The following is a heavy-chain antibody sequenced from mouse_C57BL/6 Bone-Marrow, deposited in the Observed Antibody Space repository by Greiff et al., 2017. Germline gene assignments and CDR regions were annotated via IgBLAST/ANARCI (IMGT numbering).Heavy chain of an antibody. CDR2: IYPRDGST. D-gene: IGHD1-1*01. Sequence: VQLPQSGPELVKPGASVKLSCKASGYTFTSYDINWVKQRPGQGLEWIGWIYPRDGSTKYNEKFKGKATLTVDTSSSTAYMELHSLTSEDSAVYFCARLEFDGSIGDWYFDVWGTGTTVTVSS. V-gene: IGHV1-85*01. CDR1: GYTFTSYD. J-gene: IGHJ1*03. CDR3: ARLEFDGSIGDWYFDV.